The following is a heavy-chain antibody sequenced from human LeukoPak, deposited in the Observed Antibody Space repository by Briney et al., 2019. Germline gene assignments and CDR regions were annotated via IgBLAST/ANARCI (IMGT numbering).Heavy chain of an antibody. CDR1: GGSFSGYY. J-gene: IGHJ3*02. D-gene: IGHD2-15*01. V-gene: IGHV4-34*01. Sequence: SETLSLTCAVSGGSFSGYYWSWIRQPPGKGLEWIGEINHSVSTNYNPSLKSRVTISVDTSKNQFSLKLSSVTAADTAVYYCARGQVARAAFDIWGQGTMVTVSS. CDR3: ARGQVARAAFDI. CDR2: INHSVST.